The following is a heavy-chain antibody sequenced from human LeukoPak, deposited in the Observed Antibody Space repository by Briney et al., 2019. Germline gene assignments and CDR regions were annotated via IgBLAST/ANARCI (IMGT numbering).Heavy chain of an antibody. CDR2: INPNSGGT. V-gene: IGHV1-2*06. J-gene: IGHJ6*02. CDR3: AREYVDIVATTYYYYGIDV. Sequence: ASVKVSCKASGYTFTGYYMHWVRQAPGQGLEWMGRINPNSGGTNYAQKFQGRVTMTRDTSISTAYMELSRLRSDDTAVYYCAREYVDIVATTYYYYGIDVWGQGTTVTVSS. CDR1: GYTFTGYY. D-gene: IGHD5-12*01.